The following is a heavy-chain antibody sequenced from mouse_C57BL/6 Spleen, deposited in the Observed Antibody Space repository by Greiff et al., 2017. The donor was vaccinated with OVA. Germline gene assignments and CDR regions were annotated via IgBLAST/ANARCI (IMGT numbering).Heavy chain of an antibody. V-gene: IGHV8-12*01. J-gene: IGHJ1*03. CDR1: GFSLSTSGMG. CDR3: ARTFDCYGSRRPDFDV. CDR2: IYWDDDK. Sequence: QVTLKVSGPGILQSSPTLSLTCSFSGFSLSTSGMGVSWLRQPSGKGLEWLAHIYWDDDKRYNPSLKSRLSLSKDTSRNHVFLQITIVDTADTATYYCARTFDCYGSRRPDFDVWGTGTTVTVSS. D-gene: IGHD1-1*01.